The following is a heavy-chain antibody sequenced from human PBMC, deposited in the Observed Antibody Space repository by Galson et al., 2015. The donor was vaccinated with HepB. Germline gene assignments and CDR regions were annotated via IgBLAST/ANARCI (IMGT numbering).Heavy chain of an antibody. CDR2: IRSKAYGGTT. CDR1: GFTFGDYA. V-gene: IGHV3-49*03. Sequence: SLRLSCAASGFTFGDYAMSWFRQAPGKGLEWVGFIRSKAYGGTTEYAASVKGRFTISRDDSKSIAYLQMNSLKTEDTAVYYCTREWYSSSWEHTYDAFDIWGQGTMVTVSS. CDR3: TREWYSSSWEHTYDAFDI. D-gene: IGHD6-13*01. J-gene: IGHJ3*02.